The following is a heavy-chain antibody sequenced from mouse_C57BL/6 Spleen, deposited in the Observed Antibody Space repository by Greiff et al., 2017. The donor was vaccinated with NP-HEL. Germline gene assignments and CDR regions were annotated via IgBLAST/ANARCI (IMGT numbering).Heavy chain of an antibody. J-gene: IGHJ4*01. CDR2: IYPGDGDT. D-gene: IGHD1-1*01. Sequence: QVQLQQSGAELVKPGASVKISCKASGYAFSSYWMNWVKQRPGKGLEWIGQIYPGDGDTNYNGKFKGKTTLTADTSSSTAYMQLSSLTSEDSAVSFCAITTVVATNAMDYWGQGTSVTVSS. V-gene: IGHV1-80*01. CDR1: GYAFSSYW. CDR3: AITTVVATNAMDY.